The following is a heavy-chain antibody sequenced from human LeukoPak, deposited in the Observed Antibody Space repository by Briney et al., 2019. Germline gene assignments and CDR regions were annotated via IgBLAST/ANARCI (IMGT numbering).Heavy chain of an antibody. D-gene: IGHD6-19*01. CDR1: GGSFSGYY. Sequence: SETLSLTCAVYGGSFSGYYWSWIRQPPGKGLEWIGEINRSGSTNYNPSLKSRVTISVDTSKNQFSLKLSSVTAADTAVYYCARAQYSSGWSGFGYWGQGTLVTVSS. V-gene: IGHV4-34*01. J-gene: IGHJ4*02. CDR2: INRSGST. CDR3: ARAQYSSGWSGFGY.